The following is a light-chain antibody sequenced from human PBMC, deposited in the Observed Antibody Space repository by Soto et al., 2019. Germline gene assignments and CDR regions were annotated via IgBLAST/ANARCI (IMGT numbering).Light chain of an antibody. Sequence: EIVLTQSPGTLSLSPGERATLSCRASQSISSNYLAWYQQKPGQAPRLLIYGASTRATGIPARISGSGSGTEFTLTISSLQSEDFAVYYCQQYNNWPQTFGQGTKVDIK. V-gene: IGKV3-15*01. CDR1: QSISSN. CDR2: GAS. J-gene: IGKJ1*01. CDR3: QQYNNWPQT.